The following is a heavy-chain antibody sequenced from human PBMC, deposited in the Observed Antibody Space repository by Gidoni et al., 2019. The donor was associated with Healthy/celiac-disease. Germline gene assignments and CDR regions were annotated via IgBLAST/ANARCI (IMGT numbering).Heavy chain of an antibody. Sequence: EVQLVESGGVVVQPGGSLRLSCAASGFTFDDYTMPWVRQAPGKGLEWVSLISWDGGSTYYADSVKGRFTISRDNSKNSLYLQMNSLRTEDTALYYCAKDISSYTYYYDSSGYEFDYWGQGTLVTVSS. J-gene: IGHJ4*02. D-gene: IGHD3-22*01. CDR2: ISWDGGST. CDR1: GFTFDDYT. CDR3: AKDISSYTYYYDSSGYEFDY. V-gene: IGHV3-43*01.